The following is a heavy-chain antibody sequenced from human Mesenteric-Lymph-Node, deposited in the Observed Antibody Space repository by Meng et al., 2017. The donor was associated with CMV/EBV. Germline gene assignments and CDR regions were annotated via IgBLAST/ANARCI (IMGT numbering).Heavy chain of an antibody. Sequence: VHLVECGGGLVQPGGSLSLSCAASGFNVRDKYMSWVRQAPGKGLEWVCIIYRGDNTYYIDSVKDRFTVSRDNSKNTMYLQMNSLRVEDTAVYYCTGDSVSNPNLDYWGQGTLVTVSS. CDR1: GFNVRDKY. V-gene: IGHV3-66*01. CDR3: TGDSVSNPNLDY. J-gene: IGHJ4*02. D-gene: IGHD3-10*01. CDR2: IYRGDNT.